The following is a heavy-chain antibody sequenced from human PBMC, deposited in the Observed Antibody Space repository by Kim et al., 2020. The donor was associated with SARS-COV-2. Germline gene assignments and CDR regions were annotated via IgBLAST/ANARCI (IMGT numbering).Heavy chain of an antibody. D-gene: IGHD5-18*01. CDR1: GYTFTGYY. CDR3: AIIGGGDTAMVYYYYGMDV. Sequence: ASVKVSCKASGYTFTGYYMHLVRQAPGQELEWLGRINPNSGGTNYAQKFLGRVTMTRDTSISTAYMELSRLRSDDTAVYYCAIIGGGDTAMVYYYYGMDVWGQGTTVTVSS. J-gene: IGHJ6*02. V-gene: IGHV1-2*06. CDR2: INPNSGGT.